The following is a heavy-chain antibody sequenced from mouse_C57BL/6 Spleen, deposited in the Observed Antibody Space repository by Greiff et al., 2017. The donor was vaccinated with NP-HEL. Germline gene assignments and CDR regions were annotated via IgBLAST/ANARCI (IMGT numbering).Heavy chain of an antibody. Sequence: DVQLVESGGDLVKPGGSLKLSCAASGFTFSSYGMSWVRQTPDKRLEWVATISSGGSYTYYPDSVKGRFPISRDTDKHTLYLQMSSLKSEDTAMYYCARHGNWDYFDYWGQGTTLTVSS. V-gene: IGHV5-6*01. CDR2: ISSGGSYT. D-gene: IGHD4-1*01. CDR3: ARHGNWDYFDY. J-gene: IGHJ2*01. CDR1: GFTFSSYG.